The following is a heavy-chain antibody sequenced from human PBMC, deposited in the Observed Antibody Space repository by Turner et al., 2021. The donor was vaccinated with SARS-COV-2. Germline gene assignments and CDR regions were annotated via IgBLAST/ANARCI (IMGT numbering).Heavy chain of an antibody. CDR3: AKYGWSSSSRGAVDL. D-gene: IGHD6-13*01. CDR1: GFTFSTYA. V-gene: IGHV3-23*01. CDR2: SSGRGESI. J-gene: IGHJ3*01. Sequence: EVQLLESGGGLVQPGGSLRLSCSASGFTFSTYAMNWVPQAPGKGLEWVEGSSGRGESIYYADPVKGRFTISRDNSKNTVHLQMNSLGADDTAVYYCAKYGWSSSSRGAVDLWGHGTMVTVSS.